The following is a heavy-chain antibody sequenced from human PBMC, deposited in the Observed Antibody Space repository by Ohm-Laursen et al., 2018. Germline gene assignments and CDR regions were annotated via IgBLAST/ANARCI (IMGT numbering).Heavy chain of an antibody. CDR2: IYYSGST. D-gene: IGHD3-22*01. CDR1: GGSISSGAYY. V-gene: IGHV4-31*01. J-gene: IGHJ4*02. CDR3: ARGGTGGYDFDY. Sequence: SQTLSLTCTVSGGSISSGAYYWSRIRQHPGKGLEWIGYIYYSGSTYYNPSLKSLVTISVDTSKNQFSLKLSSVTAADTAVYYCARGGTGGYDFDYWGQGTLVTVSS.